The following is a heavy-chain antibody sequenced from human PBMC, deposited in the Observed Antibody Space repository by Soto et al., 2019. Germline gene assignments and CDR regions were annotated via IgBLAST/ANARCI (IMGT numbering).Heavy chain of an antibody. CDR2: INYTGST. D-gene: IGHD6-19*01. J-gene: IGHJ5*02. CDR1: GGPINTFY. Sequence: LSLTCTVSGGPINTFYWSWIRQPPGKGLEWIGYINYTGSTNYNPSLKSRVTMSVDTSKNQFSLRVTSVTAADTAVYYCARGWSSSDNWFDPWGQGTLVTVSS. V-gene: IGHV4-59*01. CDR3: ARGWSSSDNWFDP.